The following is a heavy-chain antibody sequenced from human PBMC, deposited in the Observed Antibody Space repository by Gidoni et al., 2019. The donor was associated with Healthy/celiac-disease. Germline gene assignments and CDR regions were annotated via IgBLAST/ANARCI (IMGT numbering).Heavy chain of an antibody. Sequence: QVRLGDSGGGGVRPGRSRSLPCAASGFTFSPYAMHWFRQAPGKGLECVAVISDDGSNKHYADSVKGRFTISRDNSKNTLYLQMNSLRAEDTAVYYCARASTKGLRYYYYGMDVWGQGTTVTVSS. CDR1: GFTFSPYA. CDR3: ARASTKGLRYYYYGMDV. V-gene: IGHV3-30-3*01. D-gene: IGHD2-2*01. J-gene: IGHJ6*02. CDR2: ISDDGSNK.